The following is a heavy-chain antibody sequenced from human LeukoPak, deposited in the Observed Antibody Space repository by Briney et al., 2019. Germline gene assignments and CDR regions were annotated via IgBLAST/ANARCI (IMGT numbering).Heavy chain of an antibody. J-gene: IGHJ4*02. D-gene: IGHD3-22*01. CDR3: ARGPHYDSSGPFDY. Sequence: GGSLRLSCAASGFTFSSYAMHWVRQAPGKGLEWVAVISYDGSNKYYADSVKGRFTISRDNSKNTLYLQMNSLRAEDTAVYYCARGPHYDSSGPFDYWGQGTLVTVSS. CDR2: ISYDGSNK. V-gene: IGHV3-30*01. CDR1: GFTFSSYA.